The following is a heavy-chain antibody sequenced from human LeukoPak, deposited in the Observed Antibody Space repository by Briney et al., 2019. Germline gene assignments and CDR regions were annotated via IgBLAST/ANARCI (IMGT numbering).Heavy chain of an antibody. D-gene: IGHD3-22*01. Sequence: GGSLRLSCATSGFTFSSYGMHWVRQAPGKGLEWVAVISYDGSNKYYADSVKGRFTISRDNSKNTLYLQMNSLRAEDTAVYYCARDGSYYYDSSGYYHYSGFQHWGQGTLVTVSS. J-gene: IGHJ1*01. CDR2: ISYDGSNK. CDR3: ARDGSYYYDSSGYYHYSGFQH. V-gene: IGHV3-30*19. CDR1: GFTFSSYG.